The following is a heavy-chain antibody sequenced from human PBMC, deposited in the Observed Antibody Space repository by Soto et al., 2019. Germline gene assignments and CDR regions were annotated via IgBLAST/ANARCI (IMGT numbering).Heavy chain of an antibody. J-gene: IGHJ4*02. V-gene: IGHV3-66*01. Sequence: PGGSLRLSCAASGFTFSNYNMNWVRQAPGKGLEWVSVIYSGGSTYYADSVKGRFTISRDNSKNTLYLQMNSLRAEDTAVYYCARDQGYSHYWGQGTLVTVSS. CDR1: GFTFSNYN. CDR3: ARDQGYSHY. CDR2: IYSGGST. D-gene: IGHD5-18*01.